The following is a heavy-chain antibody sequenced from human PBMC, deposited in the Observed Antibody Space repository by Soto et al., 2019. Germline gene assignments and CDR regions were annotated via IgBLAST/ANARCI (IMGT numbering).Heavy chain of an antibody. Sequence: QVQLQESGPGLVKASQTLSLTCTVSGGSIRNGNYYWSWIRQPPGKGLVWIGNIYYIGTTSYNPSLKSRVIVSIDTSKNQFSLELTSVLAADTAVYYCAKNETTRPWFDPWGQGTLVTVSS. CDR2: IYYIGTT. D-gene: IGHD1-1*01. J-gene: IGHJ5*02. CDR3: AKNETTRPWFDP. V-gene: IGHV4-31*03. CDR1: GGSIRNGNYY.